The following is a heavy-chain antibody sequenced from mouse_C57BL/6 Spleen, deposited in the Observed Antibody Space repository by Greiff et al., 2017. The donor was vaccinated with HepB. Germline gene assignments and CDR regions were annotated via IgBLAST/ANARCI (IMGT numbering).Heavy chain of an antibody. D-gene: IGHD1-1*01. CDR1: GYTFTSYG. J-gene: IGHJ1*03. V-gene: IGHV1-81*01. CDR3: AREGKPITTVVANWYFDV. CDR2: IYPRSGNT. Sequence: QVQLQQSGAELARPGASVKLSCKASGYTFTSYGISWVKQRTGQGLEWIGEIYPRSGNTYYNEKFKGKATLTADKSSSTAYMELRSLTSEDSAVYFCAREGKPITTVVANWYFDVWGTGTTVTVSS.